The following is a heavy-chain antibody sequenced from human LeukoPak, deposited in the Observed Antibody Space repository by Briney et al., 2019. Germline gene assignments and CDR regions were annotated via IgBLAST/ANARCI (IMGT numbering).Heavy chain of an antibody. D-gene: IGHD3-22*01. J-gene: IGHJ4*02. CDR2: IRYDGINE. Sequence: GGSLRLSCAASGFRFSSYGMHWVRQAPGKGLDWVAYIRYDGINEYYADSVKGRFTISRDNSRNTLYLQMNSLRAEDTAVYYCANDYYDSSGYPSYFDYWGQGTLVTVSS. V-gene: IGHV3-30*02. CDR1: GFRFSSYG. CDR3: ANDYYDSSGYPSYFDY.